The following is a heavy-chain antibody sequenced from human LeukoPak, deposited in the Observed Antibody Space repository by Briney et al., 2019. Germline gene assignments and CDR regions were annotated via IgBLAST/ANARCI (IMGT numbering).Heavy chain of an antibody. CDR1: GYTFTGYY. V-gene: IGHV1-2*02. Sequence: ASVKVSCKASGYTFTGYYMHWVRQAPGQGLEWMGWINPNSGGTNYAQKFQGRVTMTRDTSISTAYMELSRLRSDDTAVYYCARAPPVRGVANWFDPWAREPWSPSPQ. CDR3: ARAPPVRGVANWFDP. J-gene: IGHJ5*02. D-gene: IGHD3-10*01. CDR2: INPNSGGT.